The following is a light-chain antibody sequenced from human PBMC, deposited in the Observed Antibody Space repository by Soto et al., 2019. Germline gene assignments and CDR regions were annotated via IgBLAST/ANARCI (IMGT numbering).Light chain of an antibody. CDR2: DVS. CDR3: SSYTGSSTLYV. CDR1: SSDVGGYNY. V-gene: IGLV2-14*01. Sequence: QSVLPQPASVSGSPGQSITISCTGTSSDVGGYNYVSWYQQHPGKAPKLMIYDVSNRPSGVSNRFSGSKSGNTASLTISGLQAEDEADYYCSSYTGSSTLYVFGTGTKVTVL. J-gene: IGLJ1*01.